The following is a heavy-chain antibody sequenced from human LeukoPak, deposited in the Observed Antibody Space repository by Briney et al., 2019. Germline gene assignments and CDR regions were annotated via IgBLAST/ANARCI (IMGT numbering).Heavy chain of an antibody. Sequence: SETLSLTCTVSGVSISSYYWSWIRQPPGKGLEWIGYIYYSGSTNYTPSLKSRVPISVDTSKNQFSLKLSSVTAADTAVYYCARGIRGYSYYYYYGMDVWGQGTTVTVSS. CDR3: ARGIRGYSYYYYYGMDV. D-gene: IGHD5-18*01. J-gene: IGHJ6*02. CDR2: IYYSGST. CDR1: GVSISSYY. V-gene: IGHV4-59*08.